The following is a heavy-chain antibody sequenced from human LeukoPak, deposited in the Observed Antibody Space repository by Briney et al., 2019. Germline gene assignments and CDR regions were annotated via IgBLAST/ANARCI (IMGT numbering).Heavy chain of an antibody. Sequence: SGTLSLTCAVSGGSISSSNWWSWVRPPPGKGLEWIGEIYHSGSTNYNPSLKSRVTISVDTSKNQFSLKLSSVTAADTAVYYCARGFPLVAAAGKEEDYWGQGTLVTVSS. CDR3: ARGFPLVAAAGKEEDY. CDR1: GGSISSSNW. J-gene: IGHJ4*02. CDR2: IYHSGST. V-gene: IGHV4-4*02. D-gene: IGHD6-13*01.